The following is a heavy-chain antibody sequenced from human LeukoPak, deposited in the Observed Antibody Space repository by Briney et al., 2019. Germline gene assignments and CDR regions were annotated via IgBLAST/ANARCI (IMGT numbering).Heavy chain of an antibody. CDR2: ISGSGDST. V-gene: IGHV3-23*01. CDR1: GFTFSSYA. CDR3: AKGGKWDVTPFDY. Sequence: GGSLRLSCAASGFTFSSYAMSWVRQAPGKGLEWVSAISGSGDSTYYADSVKGRFTISRDNSKNTLYLQVNSLRAEDTAVYYCAKGGKWDVTPFDYWGQGTLVTVSS. J-gene: IGHJ4*02. D-gene: IGHD1-26*01.